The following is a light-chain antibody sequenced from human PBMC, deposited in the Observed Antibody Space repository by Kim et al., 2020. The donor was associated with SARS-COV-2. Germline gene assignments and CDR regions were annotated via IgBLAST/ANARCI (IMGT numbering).Light chain of an antibody. J-gene: IGKJ5*01. CDR2: GAS. Sequence: IVMTQSPATLSVSPGETATLSCRASQSLSTNLAWYQQRPGQAPRLLISGASTRATGIPARFSGSGSGTEFTLTISSLQSEDFAVYFCQQYNDWPPGFGQGTRLEIK. CDR1: QSLSTN. CDR3: QQYNDWPPG. V-gene: IGKV3-15*01.